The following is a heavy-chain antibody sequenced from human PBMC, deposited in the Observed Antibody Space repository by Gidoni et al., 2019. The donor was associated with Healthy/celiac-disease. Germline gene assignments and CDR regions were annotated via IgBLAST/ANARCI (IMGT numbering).Heavy chain of an antibody. D-gene: IGHD3-10*01. V-gene: IGHV4-39*01. CDR2: IYYSGST. J-gene: IGHJ6*02. Sequence: QLQLQESGPGLVKPSETLSLTCPVSGGSISSSSSYWGWIRQPPGKGLEWIGSIYYSGSTYYNPSLKSRVTISVDTSKNQFSLKLSSVTAADTAVYYCARHVSTAGSDVYYGMDVWGQGTTVTVSS. CDR3: ARHVSTAGSDVYYGMDV. CDR1: GGSISSSSSY.